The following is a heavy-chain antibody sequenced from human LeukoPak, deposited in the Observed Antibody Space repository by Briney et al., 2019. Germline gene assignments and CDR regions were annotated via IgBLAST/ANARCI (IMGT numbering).Heavy chain of an antibody. D-gene: IGHD4-23*01. CDR2: IYYSGST. Sequence: SQTLSLTCTVSGGSISSGGYYWSWIRQHPGKGLEWIGYIYYSGSTYYNPSLKSRVTISVDTSKNQFSLKLSSVTAADTAVYYCAREPVTNTGGAFDIWGLGTMVTVSS. CDR1: GGSISSGGYY. CDR3: AREPVTNTGGAFDI. J-gene: IGHJ3*02. V-gene: IGHV4-31*03.